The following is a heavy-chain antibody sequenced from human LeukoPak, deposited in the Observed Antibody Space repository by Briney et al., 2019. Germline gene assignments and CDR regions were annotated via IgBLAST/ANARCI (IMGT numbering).Heavy chain of an antibody. CDR3: ARDAREPWYSNYYCFDY. Sequence: ASVKVSCKASGYTFTSYGISWVRQAPGQGLEWMGWISAYNGNTNYAQKLQGRVTMTTDTSTSTAYMELRSLRSDDTAVYYCARDAREPWYSNYYCFDYWGQGTLVTVSS. CDR1: GYTFTSYG. V-gene: IGHV1-18*01. D-gene: IGHD4-11*01. J-gene: IGHJ4*02. CDR2: ISAYNGNT.